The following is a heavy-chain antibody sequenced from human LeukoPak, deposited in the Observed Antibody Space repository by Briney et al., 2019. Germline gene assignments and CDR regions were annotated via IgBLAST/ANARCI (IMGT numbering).Heavy chain of an antibody. Sequence: SVKVSCKASGFIFSRSSIQWVRQARGQRLEWIGWIVVGSGNTNYAQKFQERVTITRDMSTSTAYMELSSLRSEDTAVYYCAADTYYYGSGTKNWFDPWGQGTLVTVSS. CDR3: AADTYYYGSGTKNWFDP. D-gene: IGHD3-10*01. CDR1: GFIFSRSS. V-gene: IGHV1-58*02. CDR2: IVVGSGNT. J-gene: IGHJ5*02.